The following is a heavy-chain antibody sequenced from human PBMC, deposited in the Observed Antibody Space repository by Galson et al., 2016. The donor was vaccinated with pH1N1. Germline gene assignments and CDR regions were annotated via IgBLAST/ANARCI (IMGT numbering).Heavy chain of an antibody. D-gene: IGHD4-23*01. V-gene: IGHV3-30*02. CDR3: ARPGNYDGDSRGAFEL. J-gene: IGHJ3*01. Sequence: SLRLSCAASGFTFSNYAMHWVRQAPGKGLEWVAFIRFDGTIKYYGDSVKGRFTISRDNSKSTLYLQMNSLRLGDTAVYYCARPGNYDGDSRGAFELWGQGTMVTVSP. CDR2: IRFDGTIK. CDR1: GFTFSNYA.